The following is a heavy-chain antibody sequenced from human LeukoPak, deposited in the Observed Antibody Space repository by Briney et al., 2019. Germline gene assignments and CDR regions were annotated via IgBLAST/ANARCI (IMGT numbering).Heavy chain of an antibody. V-gene: IGHV3-7*01. CDR1: GFTFNRDW. Sequence: GGSLRLSCAASGFTFNRDWTAWVRQAPGKGLEWVANIKEDGSEKNYVDSVKGRFTISRDNSKNTLYLQMNSLRAEDTAVYYCAKDAHPVVTAAGQPDYWGQGTLVTVSS. CDR2: IKEDGSEK. D-gene: IGHD2-2*01. J-gene: IGHJ4*02. CDR3: AKDAHPVVTAAGQPDY.